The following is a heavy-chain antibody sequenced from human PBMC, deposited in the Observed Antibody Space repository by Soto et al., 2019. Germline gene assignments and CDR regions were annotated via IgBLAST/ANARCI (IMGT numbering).Heavy chain of an antibody. J-gene: IGHJ6*02. CDR1: GFTFRNYD. Sequence: EVQLVESGGGLVQPGGSLRLSCEASGFTFRNYDMHWFRQGTGKGLEWVSGISAAGDPDYADSVEGRFTISRENAQNSFFLQMNSLRVGDPAVYYCARTDRDFYGLDVWGQGTTVIVSS. CDR2: ISAAGDP. V-gene: IGHV3-13*05. CDR3: ARTDRDFYGLDV.